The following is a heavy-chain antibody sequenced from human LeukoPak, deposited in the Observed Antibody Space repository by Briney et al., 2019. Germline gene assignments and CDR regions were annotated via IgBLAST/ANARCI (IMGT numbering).Heavy chain of an antibody. V-gene: IGHV4-4*07. D-gene: IGHD2-8*01. CDR2: IYTSGST. J-gene: IGHJ4*02. CDR3: ARSLGYCTNGVCPRYFDY. CDR1: GGSISSYY. Sequence: SETLSLTCTVSGGSISSYYWSWIRQPAGKGLEWIGCIYTSGSTNYNPSLKSRVTMSVDTSKNQFSLKLSSVTAADTAVYYCARSLGYCTNGVCPRYFDYWGQGTLVTVSS.